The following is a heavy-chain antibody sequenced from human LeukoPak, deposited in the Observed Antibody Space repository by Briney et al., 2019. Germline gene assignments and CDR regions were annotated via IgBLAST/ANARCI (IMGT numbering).Heavy chain of an antibody. CDR1: GFTFSSYA. J-gene: IGHJ4*02. CDR2: ISGGGGST. V-gene: IGHV3-23*01. CDR3: AKSNWNYEFDY. D-gene: IGHD1-7*01. Sequence: GASLRLSCAASGFTFSSYAMSWVRQAPGKGLEWVSAISGGGGSTYYADSVKGRFTISRDNSKNTLYLQMNSLRAEDTAVYYCAKSNWNYEFDYWGQGTLVTVSS.